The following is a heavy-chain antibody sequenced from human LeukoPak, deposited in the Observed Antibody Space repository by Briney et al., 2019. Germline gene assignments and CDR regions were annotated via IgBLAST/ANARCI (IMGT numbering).Heavy chain of an antibody. CDR1: GFTFSSYG. D-gene: IGHD3-10*01. Sequence: GRSLRLSCAASGFTFSSYGMHWVRQAPGKGLEWVAVIWYDGSNKYYADSVKGRFTISRDNSKNTLYLQMNSLRAEDTAVYYCARAGSYGSGSYTNWGRGTLVTVSS. CDR2: IWYDGSNK. V-gene: IGHV3-33*01. J-gene: IGHJ4*02. CDR3: ARAGSYGSGSYTN.